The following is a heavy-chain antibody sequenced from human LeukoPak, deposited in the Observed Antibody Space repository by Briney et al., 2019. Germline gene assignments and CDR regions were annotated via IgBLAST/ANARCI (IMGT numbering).Heavy chain of an antibody. CDR3: ARRPGIQLWFKSWFDP. J-gene: IGHJ5*02. CDR1: GGSFSGYY. D-gene: IGHD5-18*01. CDR2: INHSGST. V-gene: IGHV4-34*01. Sequence: SETLSLTCAVYGGSFSGYYWSWIRQPPGKGLEWIGEINHSGSTNYNPSLKSRVTISVDTSKNQFSLKLSSVTAADTAVYYCARRPGIQLWFKSWFDPWGQGTLVTISS.